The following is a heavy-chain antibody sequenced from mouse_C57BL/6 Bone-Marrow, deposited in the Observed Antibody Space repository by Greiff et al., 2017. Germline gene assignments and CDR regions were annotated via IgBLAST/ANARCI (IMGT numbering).Heavy chain of an antibody. V-gene: IGHV1-59*01. CDR2: IDPSDSYT. Sequence: QVQLQQPGAELVRPGTSVKLSCKASGYTFTSYWMHWVKQRPGQSLEWIGVIDPSDSYTNYNQKFKGKATLTVDTSSSTAYMQLSSLTSEDSAVYYCARDGPHYYAMDYWGQGTPVTVSS. D-gene: IGHD2-3*01. CDR3: ARDGPHYYAMDY. J-gene: IGHJ4*01. CDR1: GYTFTSYW.